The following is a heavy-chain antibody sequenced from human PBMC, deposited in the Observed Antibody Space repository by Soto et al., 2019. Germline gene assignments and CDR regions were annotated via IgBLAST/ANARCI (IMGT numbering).Heavy chain of an antibody. CDR2: VFHSGSS. D-gene: IGHD6-19*01. V-gene: IGHV4-59*02. J-gene: IGHJ4*02. Sequence: SETLSLTCTVSGASVTGFYWSWIRQPPGKGLEWIGYVFHSGSSNYNPSLKSRVTISVDTSKSQISLRLTSVTAADTAVYYCARAQGLGVAHLDYWGQGTLVTVSS. CDR3: ARAQGLGVAHLDY. CDR1: GASVTGFY.